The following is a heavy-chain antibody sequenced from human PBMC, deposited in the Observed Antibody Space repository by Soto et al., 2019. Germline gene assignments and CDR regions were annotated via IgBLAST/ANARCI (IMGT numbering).Heavy chain of an antibody. CDR2: ISYDGSNK. CDR3: AKDMGTEYSSSSGVSGDGY. V-gene: IGHV3-30*18. J-gene: IGHJ4*02. Sequence: GGSLRLSCAASGFTFSSYGMHWVRQAPGKGLEWVAVISYDGSNKYYADSVKGRFTISRDNSKNTLYLQMNSLRAEDTAVYYCAKDMGTEYSSSSGVSGDGYWGQGTLVTVSS. CDR1: GFTFSSYG. D-gene: IGHD6-6*01.